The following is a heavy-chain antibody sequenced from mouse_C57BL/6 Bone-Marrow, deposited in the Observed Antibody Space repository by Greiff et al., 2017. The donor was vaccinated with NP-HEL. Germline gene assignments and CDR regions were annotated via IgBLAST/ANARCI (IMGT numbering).Heavy chain of an antibody. CDR1: GYTFTSYW. J-gene: IGHJ3*01. D-gene: IGHD1-1*01. CDR2: IHPSSGST. CDR3: ARWGSITTVAFAY. Sequence: QVQLQQPGAELVKPGASVQLSCKASGYTFTSYWMHWVKQRPGQGLEWIGVIHPSSGSTNYNEKFKSKATLTVDKSSSTAYMPLSSLTSEDSAVYYCARWGSITTVAFAYWGQGTLVTVSA. V-gene: IGHV1-64*01.